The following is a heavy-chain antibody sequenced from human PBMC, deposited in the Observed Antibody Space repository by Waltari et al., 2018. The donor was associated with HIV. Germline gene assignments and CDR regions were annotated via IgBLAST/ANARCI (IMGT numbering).Heavy chain of an antibody. J-gene: IGHJ3*02. CDR1: GFPCSRYY. CDR2: SSSVSGTM. V-gene: IGHV3-48*02. D-gene: IGHD4-4*01. CDR3: ARDSRIYSYGFDI. Sequence: EMQLVDSGGSLVQPGGSLRFSCAASGFPCSRYYLDWVRQAPVERLEWISDSSSVSGTMSFADTVKGRFTTSRDNAKNALYLQVNSLRDEDTAVYYCARDSRIYSYGFDIWGQGTTDTVSS.